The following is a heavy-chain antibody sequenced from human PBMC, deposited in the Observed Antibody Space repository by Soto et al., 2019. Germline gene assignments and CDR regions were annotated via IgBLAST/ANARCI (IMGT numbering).Heavy chain of an antibody. V-gene: IGHV2-26*01. CDR2: IFSNDEK. Sequence: QVTLKESGPVLVKPTETLTLTCTVSGFSLSNARMGVSWIRQPPGKALEWLAHIFSNDEKSYSTSLKSRLTISKDTSKSQVVLTMTNMDPVDTATYYCARPFRWYSSRWSDNWYCDLWGRGTLVNVSS. D-gene: IGHD6-13*01. J-gene: IGHJ2*01. CDR1: GFSLSNARMG. CDR3: ARPFRWYSSRWSDNWYCDL.